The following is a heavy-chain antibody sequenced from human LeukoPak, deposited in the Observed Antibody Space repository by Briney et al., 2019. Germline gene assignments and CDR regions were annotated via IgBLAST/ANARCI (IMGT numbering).Heavy chain of an antibody. V-gene: IGHV1-69*13. CDR3: ARGSALLALSFDY. J-gene: IGHJ4*02. CDR2: IIPIFGTA. CDR1: GYTFTSYG. D-gene: IGHD2-15*01. Sequence: ASVKVSCKASGYTFTSYGISWVRQAPGQGLEWMGRIIPIFGTANYAQKFQGRVTITADESTSTAYMELSSLRSEDTAVYYCARGSALLALSFDYWGQGTLVTVSS.